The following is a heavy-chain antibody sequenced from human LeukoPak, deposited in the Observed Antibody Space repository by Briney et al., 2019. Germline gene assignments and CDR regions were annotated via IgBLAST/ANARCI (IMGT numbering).Heavy chain of an antibody. CDR2: ISGSGGST. CDR3: ARRYSYGLSGFDY. V-gene: IGHV3-23*01. Sequence: GSLRLSCAASGFPFSSYALSWVRQAPGKGLEWLSAISGSGGSTYYADSVQGRFTISRDNSKNTLDLQMNSLRAEDTAVYYCARRYSYGLSGFDYWGQGTLVTVSS. J-gene: IGHJ4*02. CDR1: GFPFSSYA. D-gene: IGHD5-18*01.